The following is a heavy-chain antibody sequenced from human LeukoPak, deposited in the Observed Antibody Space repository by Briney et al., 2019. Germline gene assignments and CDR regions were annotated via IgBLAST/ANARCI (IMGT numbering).Heavy chain of an antibody. CDR3: ARDGPYGDYGYNWFDP. V-gene: IGHV3-48*03. Sequence: PGGSLRLSCAASGFTFSSYEMNWVRQAPGKGLEWVSYISSSGSTIYYADSVKGRFTISRDNAKNSLYLQMNSLRAEDTAVYYCARDGPYGDYGYNWFDPWGQGTLVTVSS. CDR1: GFTFSSYE. D-gene: IGHD4-17*01. J-gene: IGHJ5*02. CDR2: ISSSGSTI.